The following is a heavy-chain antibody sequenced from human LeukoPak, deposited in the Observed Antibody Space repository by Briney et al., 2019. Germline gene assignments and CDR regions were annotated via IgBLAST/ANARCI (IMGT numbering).Heavy chain of an antibody. J-gene: IGHJ4*02. CDR1: GYTFTSYD. Sequence: GASVKISCTASGYTFTSYDINWVRQATGQELEWMGWMNPNSGNTGYAQKFQGRVIMTRNTSISTAYMELSSLRYEDTAVYYCARRGRASEIDYWGQGTLVTVSS. CDR3: ARRGRASEIDY. V-gene: IGHV1-8*01. CDR2: MNPNSGNT. D-gene: IGHD3-10*01.